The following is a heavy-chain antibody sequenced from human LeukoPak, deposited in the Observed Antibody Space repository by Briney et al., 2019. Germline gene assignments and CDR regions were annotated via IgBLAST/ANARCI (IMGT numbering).Heavy chain of an antibody. CDR2: IKQDGSEK. CDR3: ARGSHYYD. Sequence: GGSLRLSCAASGFTFSSYWVSWVRQAPGKGLEWVANIKQDGSEKYYVDSVKGRFTISRDNAKNSLYLQMNSLRAEDTAVYYCARGSHYYDWGQGTLVTVSS. J-gene: IGHJ1*01. CDR1: GFTFSSYW. V-gene: IGHV3-7*01. D-gene: IGHD3-10*01.